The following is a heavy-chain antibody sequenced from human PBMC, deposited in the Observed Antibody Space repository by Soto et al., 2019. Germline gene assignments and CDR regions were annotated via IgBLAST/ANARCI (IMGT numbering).Heavy chain of an antibody. CDR3: ASSAYGDTTRGDY. J-gene: IGHJ4*02. CDR1: GFTFSSYG. Sequence: GGSLRLSCAASGFTFSSYGMHWVRQAPGKGLEWVAVIWYDGSNKYYADSVKGRFTISRDNSKNTLYLQMNSLRAEDTAVYYCASSAYGDTTRGDYWGQGTLVTVSS. CDR2: IWYDGSNK. V-gene: IGHV3-33*01. D-gene: IGHD4-17*01.